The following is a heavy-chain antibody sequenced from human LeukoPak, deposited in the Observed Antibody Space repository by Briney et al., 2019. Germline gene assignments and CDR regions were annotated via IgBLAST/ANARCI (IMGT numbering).Heavy chain of an antibody. CDR2: IYYSGST. Sequence: SETLSLTCTVSGGSISSYYWSWIRQPPGKGLEWIGYIYYSGSTNYNPSLKSRVTISVDTSKNQFSLKLSSVTAADTAVYYCARGKKVSNYYDSSGYSRYYFDYWGQGTLVTVSS. CDR1: GGSISSYY. D-gene: IGHD3-22*01. J-gene: IGHJ4*02. V-gene: IGHV4-59*12. CDR3: ARGKKVSNYYDSSGYSRYYFDY.